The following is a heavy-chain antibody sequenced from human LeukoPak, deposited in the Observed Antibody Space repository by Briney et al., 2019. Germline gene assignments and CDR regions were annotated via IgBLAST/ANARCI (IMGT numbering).Heavy chain of an antibody. CDR3: AKGGYDFWSGYYGD. V-gene: IGHV3-7*01. CDR1: GFNFDVYW. D-gene: IGHD3-3*01. Sequence: GGSLRLSCAASGFNFDVYWMSWVRQAPGKGLEWVANIKQDGSDNYHVDSVRGRFTISRDNGNNILYLQMNSLRAEDTAVYYCAKGGYDFWSGYYGDWGQGTLVTVSS. J-gene: IGHJ4*02. CDR2: IKQDGSDN.